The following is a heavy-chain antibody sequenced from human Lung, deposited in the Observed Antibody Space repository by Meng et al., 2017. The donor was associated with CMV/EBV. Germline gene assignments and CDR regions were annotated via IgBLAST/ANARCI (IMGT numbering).Heavy chain of an antibody. D-gene: IGHD6-19*01. CDR3: GTLKYTSGFYGPAY. V-gene: IGHV7-4-1*02. J-gene: IGHJ4*02. CDR1: GYTFTRYP. CDR2: ISTNTGNP. Sequence: GQVVQSGSGLKKPGASGKGSCKASGYTFTRYPMNWVRQAPGQGLEWMGWISTNTGNPTYAQGFTGRFVFSVDTSVSTAYLQISSLKAEDTAVYYCGTLKYTSGFYGPAYWGQGALVTVSS.